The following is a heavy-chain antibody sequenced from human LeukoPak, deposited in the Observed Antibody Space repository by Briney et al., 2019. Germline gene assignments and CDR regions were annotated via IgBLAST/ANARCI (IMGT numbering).Heavy chain of an antibody. V-gene: IGHV4-30-4*08. CDR1: GGSISSGDYY. CDR2: IYYSGST. D-gene: IGHD2-2*01. Sequence: SETLSLTCTVSGGSISSGDYYWSWIRQPPGKGPEWIGYIYYSGSTYYNPSLKSRVTISVDTSKNQFSLKLSSVTAADTAVYYCARLGNQYCTSTSCPIGAFDIWGQGTMVTVSS. J-gene: IGHJ3*02. CDR3: ARLGNQYCTSTSCPIGAFDI.